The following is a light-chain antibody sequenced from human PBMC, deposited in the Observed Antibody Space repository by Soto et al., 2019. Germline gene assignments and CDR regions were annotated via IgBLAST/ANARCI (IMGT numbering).Light chain of an antibody. Sequence: QLVLTQSPSASASLGASVKLTCTLSSGHSSYAIAWHQQQPEKGPRYLMKLNSDGSHSKGDGIPDRFSGSSSGAERYLTISSLQSEDEADYYCQTWVTGIYVFGTGPSSPS. CDR3: QTWVTGIYV. V-gene: IGLV4-69*01. CDR2: LNSDGSH. J-gene: IGLJ1*01. CDR1: SGHSSYA.